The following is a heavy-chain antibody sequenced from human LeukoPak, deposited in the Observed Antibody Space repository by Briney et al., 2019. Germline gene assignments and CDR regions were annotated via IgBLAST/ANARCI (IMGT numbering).Heavy chain of an antibody. CDR2: ISYDGSNK. D-gene: IGHD1-26*01. CDR1: GFTFSSYG. CDR3: AKDLASGSYYN. Sequence: GGSLRLSCAASGFTFSSYGMHWVRQAPGKGLEWEAVISYDGSNKYYADSVKGRFTISRDNSKNTLYLQMNSLRAEDTAVYYCAKDLASGSYYNWGQGTLVTVSS. V-gene: IGHV3-30*18. J-gene: IGHJ4*02.